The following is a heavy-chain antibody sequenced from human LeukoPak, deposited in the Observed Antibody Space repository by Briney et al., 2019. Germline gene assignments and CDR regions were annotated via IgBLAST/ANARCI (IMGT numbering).Heavy chain of an antibody. Sequence: GSLRLSCAASGFTFSSYWMSWVRQAPGKGLEWVANIKQDGSEKYYVDSVKGRFTISRDNAKNSLYLQMNSLRAEDTAVYYCARGDGKSSSWYPRGFDPWGQGTLVTVSS. D-gene: IGHD6-13*01. CDR3: ARGDGKSSSWYPRGFDP. CDR1: GFTFSSYW. CDR2: IKQDGSEK. J-gene: IGHJ5*02. V-gene: IGHV3-7*01.